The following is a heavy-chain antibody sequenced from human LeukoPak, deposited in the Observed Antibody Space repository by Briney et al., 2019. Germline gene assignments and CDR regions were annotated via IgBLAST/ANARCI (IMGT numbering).Heavy chain of an antibody. CDR1: GLTFNSYG. D-gene: IGHD3-22*01. J-gene: IGHJ4*02. CDR2: ISYDGSIK. Sequence: PGGSLRLSCAASGLTFNSYGMHWVRQAPGKGLEWVAVISYDGSIKYYGDSVKGRFTISRDNSKNTVHLQMNSLRAEDTAVYFCAKEWGSHYDSSGYLDYWGQGTLVTVSS. V-gene: IGHV3-30*18. CDR3: AKEWGSHYDSSGYLDY.